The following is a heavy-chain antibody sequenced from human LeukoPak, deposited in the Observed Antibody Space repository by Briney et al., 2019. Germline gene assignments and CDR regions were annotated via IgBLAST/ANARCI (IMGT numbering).Heavy chain of an antibody. CDR2: ITPIFGTA. CDR1: GGSFSSYA. Sequence: PVKVPCMPSGGSFSSYAISWVRQAPRQEHKWMGGITPIFGTANYAQKFQGRVTITTDESTSTAYMELSSLRSEDTAVYYCATSESNDSRPTTYYYMDVWGKGTTVTVSS. J-gene: IGHJ6*03. V-gene: IGHV1-69*05. CDR3: ATSESNDSRPTTYYYMDV. D-gene: IGHD1-7*01.